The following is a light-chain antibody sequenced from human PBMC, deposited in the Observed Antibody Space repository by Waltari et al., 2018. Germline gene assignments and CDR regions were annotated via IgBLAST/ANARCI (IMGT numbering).Light chain of an antibody. CDR2: DVD. Sequence: QSALTQPPSASGSPGQSVTISCTGASSDIGAYSYVSWYQHYPGKAPKLIIYDVDQRPSGVPDLFSGSKAGDTASLTVSGLQTEDEAEYYCSSYAGSNNLGIFGGGTKLTVL. CDR1: SSDIGAYSY. V-gene: IGLV2-8*01. J-gene: IGLJ2*01. CDR3: SSYAGSNNLGI.